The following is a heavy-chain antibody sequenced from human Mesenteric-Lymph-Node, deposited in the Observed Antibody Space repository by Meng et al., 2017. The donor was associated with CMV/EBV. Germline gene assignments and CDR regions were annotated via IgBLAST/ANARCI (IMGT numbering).Heavy chain of an antibody. CDR1: GFTFDDYV. Sequence: GESLKISCAASGFTFDDYVMHWVRQAPGKGLEWVSLISWDGGSTYYADSVKGRFTISRDNSKNSLYLQMNSLRAEDTALYYCAKDIHPGNDFWSGYLDYWGQGTLVTVSS. CDR2: ISWDGGST. CDR3: AKDIHPGNDFWSGYLDY. D-gene: IGHD3-3*01. J-gene: IGHJ4*02. V-gene: IGHV3-43D*03.